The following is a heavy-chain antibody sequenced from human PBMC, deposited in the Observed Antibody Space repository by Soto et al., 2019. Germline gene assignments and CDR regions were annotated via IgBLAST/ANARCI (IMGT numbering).Heavy chain of an antibody. Sequence: GGSLRLSCAASGFTFSSYGMHWVRQAPGKGLEWVAVISYDGSNKYYADSVKGRFTISRDNSKNTLYLQMNSLRAEDTAVYYCAKDSKVGGAFDIWGQGTMVTVSS. CDR3: AKDSKVGGAFDI. J-gene: IGHJ3*02. CDR1: GFTFSSYG. CDR2: ISYDGSNK. V-gene: IGHV3-30*18. D-gene: IGHD3-16*01.